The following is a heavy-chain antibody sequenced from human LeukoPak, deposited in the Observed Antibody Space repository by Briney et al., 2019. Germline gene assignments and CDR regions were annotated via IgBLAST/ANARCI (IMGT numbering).Heavy chain of an antibody. V-gene: IGHV4-61*02. Sequence: SQTLSLTCTVSGGSISSGSYYWSWIRQPAGKGLEWIGRIYTSGSTNYNPSLKSRVTISVDTSKNQFSLKLSSVTAADTAVYYCARNPYDSSGYYLNFEDWGQGTLVTVSS. CDR2: IYTSGST. D-gene: IGHD3-22*01. J-gene: IGHJ4*02. CDR1: GGSISSGSYY. CDR3: ARNPYDSSGYYLNFED.